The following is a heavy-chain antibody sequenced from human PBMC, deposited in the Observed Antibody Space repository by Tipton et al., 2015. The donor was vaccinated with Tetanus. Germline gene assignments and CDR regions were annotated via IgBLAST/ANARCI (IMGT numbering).Heavy chain of an antibody. CDR2: IYYTGST. CDR3: ARRLIQNWFDP. D-gene: IGHD2-8*01. J-gene: IGHJ5*02. CDR1: GGSIRSGGYY. Sequence: TLSLTCTVSGGSIRSGGYYWTWIRQHPERGLEWIGYIYYTGSTYYNPSLKSRVTISVDTSNNQFSLKLTSLTAADTAVYYCARRLIQNWFDPWGQGTLVTVSS. V-gene: IGHV4-31*03.